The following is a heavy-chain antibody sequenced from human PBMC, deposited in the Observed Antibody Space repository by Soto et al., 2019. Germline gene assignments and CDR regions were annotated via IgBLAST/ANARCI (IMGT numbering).Heavy chain of an antibody. CDR1: GFTFSSYS. CDR3: ARLDYYGSGSPVAGRLRYYMDV. D-gene: IGHD3-10*01. Sequence: PGGSLRLSCAASGFTFSSYSMNWVRQAPGKGLEWVSYISSSSSTIYYADSVKGRFTISRDNAKNSLYLQMNSLRAEDTAVYYCARLDYYGSGSPVAGRLRYYMDVWGKGTTVTVSS. J-gene: IGHJ6*03. V-gene: IGHV3-48*01. CDR2: ISSSSSTI.